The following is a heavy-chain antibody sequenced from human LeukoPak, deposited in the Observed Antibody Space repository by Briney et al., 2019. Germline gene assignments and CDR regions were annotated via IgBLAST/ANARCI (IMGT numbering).Heavy chain of an antibody. CDR3: AKTYYDSSGCDAFDI. J-gene: IGHJ3*02. V-gene: IGHV3-30*18. Sequence: GRSLRLSCAASGFTFSSYGMHWVRQAPGKGLEWVAVISYDGSNKYYADSVKGRFTISRGNSKNTLYLQMNSLRAEDTAVYYCAKTYYDSSGCDAFDIWGQGTMVTVSS. CDR1: GFTFSSYG. CDR2: ISYDGSNK. D-gene: IGHD3-22*01.